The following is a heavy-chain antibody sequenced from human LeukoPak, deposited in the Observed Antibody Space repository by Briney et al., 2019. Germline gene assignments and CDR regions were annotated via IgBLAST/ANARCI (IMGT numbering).Heavy chain of an antibody. CDR1: AYTFTDYY. D-gene: IGHD1-26*01. CDR3: ATTSGYFYY. V-gene: IGHV1-2*06. CDR2: INPSSGDT. Sequence: ASVKVSCKASAYTFTDYYVHWVRQAPGQGLEWMGRINPSSGDTNYAQNFQGRVTMTRDTSISTVYMELSRLRSDDTAVYYCATTSGYFYYWGQGTLVTVSS. J-gene: IGHJ4*02.